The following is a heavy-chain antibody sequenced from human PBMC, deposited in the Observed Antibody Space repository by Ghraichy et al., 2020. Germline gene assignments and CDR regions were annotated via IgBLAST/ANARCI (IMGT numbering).Heavy chain of an antibody. J-gene: IGHJ6*02. D-gene: IGHD1-7*01. Sequence: GGSLRLSCAASGFTFSDYYMSWIRQAPGKGLEWVSYISSSGSTIYYADSVKGRFTISRDNAKNSLYLQMNSLRAEDTAVYYCASGYNWNYIYYYGMDVWGQGTTVTVSS. CDR1: GFTFSDYY. CDR2: ISSSGSTI. V-gene: IGHV3-11*04. CDR3: ASGYNWNYIYYYGMDV.